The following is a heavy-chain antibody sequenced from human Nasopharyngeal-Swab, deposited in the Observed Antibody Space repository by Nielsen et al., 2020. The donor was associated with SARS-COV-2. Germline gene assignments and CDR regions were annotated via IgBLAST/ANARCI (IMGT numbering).Heavy chain of an antibody. CDR1: GFTFSRHW. CDR3: ASQLGHPDS. Sequence: GGPLRPSCAASGFTFSRHWMHWAPQAPGKGLVWVSRISEDGSITTYADSVKGRLTISRDNAKNTLSLQMHSLRADDTAIYYCASQLGHPDSWGQGTLVTVSS. V-gene: IGHV3-74*01. D-gene: IGHD2-2*01. J-gene: IGHJ4*02. CDR2: ISEDGSIT.